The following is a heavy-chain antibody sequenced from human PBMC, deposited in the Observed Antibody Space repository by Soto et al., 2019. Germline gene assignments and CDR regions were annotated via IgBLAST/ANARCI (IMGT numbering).Heavy chain of an antibody. Sequence: VQLVEPGGGLVQPGGSLRLSCAVSGFTFGSYWMNWVRLIPGKGLEWVAYIKPDGSATYYVDSVKGRFTISRDNAKNSLYLQMNSLRVEDTSVYYCARAGYCGPGCYYYFDYWGQGTLVTVSS. V-gene: IGHV3-7*01. D-gene: IGHD2-21*02. CDR1: GFTFGSYW. CDR3: ARAGYCGPGCYYYFDY. J-gene: IGHJ4*02. CDR2: IKPDGSAT.